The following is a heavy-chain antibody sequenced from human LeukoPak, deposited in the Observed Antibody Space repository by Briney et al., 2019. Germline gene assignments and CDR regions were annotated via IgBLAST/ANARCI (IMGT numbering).Heavy chain of an antibody. V-gene: IGHV3-21*01. J-gene: IGHJ4*02. D-gene: IGHD3-22*01. CDR2: ITSSSSYI. CDR1: GFTFSTYT. Sequence: GGSLRLSCAASGFTFSTYTMNWVRQAPGKGLEWVSSITSSSSYIYYADSVKGRFTFSRDNAKNSLYLQMNSLRVEDTAVYYCARHVVAVGFDYWGQGTLVTVSS. CDR3: ARHVVAVGFDY.